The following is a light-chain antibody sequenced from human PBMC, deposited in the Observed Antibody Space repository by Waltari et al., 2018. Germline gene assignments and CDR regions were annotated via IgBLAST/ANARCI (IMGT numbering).Light chain of an antibody. CDR3: QEYYTTPGT. CDR1: QNILYHANNKNY. CDR2: WAS. Sequence: DIVMTQSPDSLTLSLGERVTIRCKSTQNILYHANNKNYLAWYQQKPGQPPKLLFYWASTRQSGVPDRFSGSGSATDFTLTITSLQAEDVAVYYCQEYYTTPGTFGQGTKLEV. V-gene: IGKV4-1*01. J-gene: IGKJ2*01.